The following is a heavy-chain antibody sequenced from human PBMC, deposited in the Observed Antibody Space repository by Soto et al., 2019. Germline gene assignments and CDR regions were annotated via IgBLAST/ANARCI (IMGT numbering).Heavy chain of an antibody. J-gene: IGHJ4*02. Sequence: GESLKISCKGSGYSFTSYWIGWVRQMPGKGLEWMGIVFPGDSDTRYSPSFQGQVSISADRSITTAYLQWSSLKASDTAMYYCARRQGDYFDYWGQGTLVTVSS. CDR3: ARRQGDYFDY. V-gene: IGHV5-51*01. CDR1: GYSFTSYW. CDR2: VFPGDSDT.